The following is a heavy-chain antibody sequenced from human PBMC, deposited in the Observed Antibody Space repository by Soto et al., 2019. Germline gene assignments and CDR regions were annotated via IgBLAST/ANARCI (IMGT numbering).Heavy chain of an antibody. CDR3: AVDVVVVVAATGFDY. J-gene: IGHJ4*02. CDR2: IIPIFGTA. CDR1: GGTFSSYA. D-gene: IGHD2-15*01. V-gene: IGHV1-69*06. Sequence: GASVKVSCKASGGTFSSYAISWMRQAPGQGLEWMGGIIPIFGTANYAQKFQGRVTITADKSTSTAYMELSSLRSEDTAVYYCAVDVVVVVAATGFDYWGKGYLVTVSS.